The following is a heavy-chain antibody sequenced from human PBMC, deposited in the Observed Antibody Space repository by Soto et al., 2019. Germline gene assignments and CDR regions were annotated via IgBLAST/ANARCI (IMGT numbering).Heavy chain of an antibody. J-gene: IGHJ6*02. CDR2: IYYSGST. V-gene: IGHV4-59*01. D-gene: IGHD2-2*01. CDR1: GGSITNYY. Sequence: QVQLQESGPGLVKPSETLSLTCTVSGGSITNYYWSWIRQSPGKGLEWIGFIYYSGSTNYSPSLKSRVTISVSMSKNQFSLKMTSVTAADTGVYYCARDGTAVTTGYYGLDVWGQGTTVTVSS. CDR3: ARDGTAVTTGYYGLDV.